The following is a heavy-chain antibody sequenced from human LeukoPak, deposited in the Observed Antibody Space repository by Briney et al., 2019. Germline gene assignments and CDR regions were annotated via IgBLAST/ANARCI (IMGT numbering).Heavy chain of an antibody. CDR2: INPSGGST. CDR1: GYTFTSYY. J-gene: IGHJ4*02. D-gene: IGHD5-18*01. Sequence: GASVKVSCKASGYTFTSYYTHWVRQAPGQGLEWMGIINPSGGSTSYAQKFQGRVTMTRDTSTSTVYMELSSLRSEDTAVYYCARPHARGYSYGQKFDYWGQGTLVTVSS. CDR3: ARPHARGYSYGQKFDY. V-gene: IGHV1-46*01.